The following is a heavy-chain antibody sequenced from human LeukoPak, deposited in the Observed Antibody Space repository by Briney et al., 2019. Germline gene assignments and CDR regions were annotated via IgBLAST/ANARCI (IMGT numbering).Heavy chain of an antibody. Sequence: SETLSLTCTVSGGSISSYYWSWIRQPAGKGLEWIGRIYTSGSTNYNPSLKSRVTMSVDTSKNQFSLKLSSVTAADTAVYYCARDFQFRSRYYYDSSGLGPWFDPWGQGILVTVSS. CDR2: IYTSGST. CDR3: ARDFQFRSRYYYDSSGLGPWFDP. D-gene: IGHD3-22*01. J-gene: IGHJ5*02. CDR1: GGSISSYY. V-gene: IGHV4-4*07.